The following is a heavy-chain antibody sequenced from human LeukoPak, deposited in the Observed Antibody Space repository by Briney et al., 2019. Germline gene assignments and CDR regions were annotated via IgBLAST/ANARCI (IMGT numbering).Heavy chain of an antibody. CDR2: FDPEDGET. CDR3: AKGMTSYPYRMDV. CDR1: GYTLTELS. J-gene: IGHJ6*02. V-gene: IGHV1-24*01. Sequence: ASVKVSCKVSGYTLTELSMHWVRQAPGKGLEWMGGFDPEDGETIYAQKFQGRVTMTEDTSTDTAYMELSRLRSDDTAVYDCAKGMTSYPYRMDVWGQGTTVTVSS.